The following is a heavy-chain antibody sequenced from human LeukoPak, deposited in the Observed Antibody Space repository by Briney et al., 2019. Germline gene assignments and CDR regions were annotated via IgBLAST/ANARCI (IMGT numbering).Heavy chain of an antibody. D-gene: IGHD6-19*01. CDR3: ARDSPYSSGWRDAFDV. CDR2: IYPGDSDT. J-gene: IGHJ3*01. CDR1: GYSFTTYW. Sequence: GESLKISCKGSGYSFTTYWIAWVRQMPGKGLEWMGIIYPGDSDTRYSPSFQGQVTISADKSISTAYLQWSGLKASDTAMYYCARDSPYSSGWRDAFDVWGQGTMVTVSS. V-gene: IGHV5-51*01.